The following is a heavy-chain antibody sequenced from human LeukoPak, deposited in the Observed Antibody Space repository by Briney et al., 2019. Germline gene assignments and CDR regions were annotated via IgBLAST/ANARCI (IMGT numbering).Heavy chain of an antibody. J-gene: IGHJ6*02. CDR2: ISSCGIGTI. Sequence: GESLRLSCAASEFTLSSYSMNWVRQAPGKGLEWVSYISSCGIGTIYYTDSVKGRFSISRDKAKKSHYLQMNNLRAEDTAVYYCARNRFYSMDVWGQGTTVTDPS. CDR1: EFTLSSYS. CDR3: ARNRFYSMDV. V-gene: IGHV3-48*01. D-gene: IGHD2/OR15-2a*01.